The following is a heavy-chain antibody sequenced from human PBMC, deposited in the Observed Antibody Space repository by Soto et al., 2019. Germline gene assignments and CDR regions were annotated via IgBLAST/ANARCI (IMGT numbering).Heavy chain of an antibody. V-gene: IGHV1-8*02. D-gene: IGHD3-22*01. J-gene: IGHJ4*02. CDR3: AMADSSGYYYY. Sequence: GASVKVSCKASGYTFTSYAMHWVRQATGQGLEWMGWMNPNSGNTGYAQKFQGRVTMTRNTSISTAYMELSSLGSEDTAVYYCAMADSSGYYYYWGQGTLVTVSS. CDR2: MNPNSGNT. CDR1: GYTFTSYA.